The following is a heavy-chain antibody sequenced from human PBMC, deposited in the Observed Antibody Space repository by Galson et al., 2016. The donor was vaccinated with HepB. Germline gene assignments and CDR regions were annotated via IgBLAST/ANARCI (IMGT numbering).Heavy chain of an antibody. J-gene: IGHJ4*02. D-gene: IGHD3-9*01. CDR1: GASISSHY. CDR3: ATIESGRRFFES. V-gene: IGHV4-59*11. Sequence: SETLSLTCSVSGASISSHYWSWIRQAPGKGPEWIGYIHYSETTNYKSSLESRVTISIDTSKTQLSLKLTSVTAADTAVYFCATIESGRRFFESWGQGILVTVSS. CDR2: IHYSETT.